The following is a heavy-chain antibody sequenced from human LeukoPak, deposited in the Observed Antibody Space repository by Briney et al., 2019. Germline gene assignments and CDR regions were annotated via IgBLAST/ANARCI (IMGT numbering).Heavy chain of an antibody. CDR1: GFTFSTYN. D-gene: IGHD1-26*01. CDR3: ARDVGASAPDAFDI. V-gene: IGHV3-21*01. CDR2: ISSSSNYI. J-gene: IGHJ3*02. Sequence: PGGSLRLSCAASGFTFSTYNMNWVRQAPGKGLEWVSSISSSSNYIYYADPVKGRFTIPRDNAKNSLYLQMNSLRAEDTDVYYCARDVGASAPDAFDIWGQGTMVTVSS.